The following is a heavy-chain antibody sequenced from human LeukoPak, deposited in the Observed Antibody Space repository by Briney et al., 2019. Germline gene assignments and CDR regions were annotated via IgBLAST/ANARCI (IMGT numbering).Heavy chain of an antibody. CDR1: GGSISSGGYS. CDR2: IYHSGST. CDR3: ARGAAAGTRWFDP. J-gene: IGHJ5*02. V-gene: IGHV4-30-2*01. D-gene: IGHD6-13*01. Sequence: SQTLSLTCAVSGGSISSGGYSWSWIRQPPGKGLEWIGYIYHSGSTYYNPSLKSRVTISVDTSKNQFSLKLSSVTAADTAVYYCARGAAAGTRWFDPWGQGTLVTVSS.